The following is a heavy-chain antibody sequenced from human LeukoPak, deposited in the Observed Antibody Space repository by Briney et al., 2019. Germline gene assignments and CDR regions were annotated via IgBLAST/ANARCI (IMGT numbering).Heavy chain of an antibody. V-gene: IGHV3-53*01. CDR3: ARAHSSAYTPFDY. CDR1: GFTVSSNY. CDR2: IYSGGST. Sequence: GGSLRLSCAASGFTVSSNYMNWVRQAPGKGLEWVSVIYSGGSTYYADSVMGRFTISRDNSKNTVSLQMNSLRAEDTAVYYCARAHSSAYTPFDYWGQGTLVTVSS. J-gene: IGHJ4*02. D-gene: IGHD3-22*01.